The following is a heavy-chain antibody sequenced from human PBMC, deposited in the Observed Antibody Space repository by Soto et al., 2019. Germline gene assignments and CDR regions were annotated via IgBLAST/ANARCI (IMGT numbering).Heavy chain of an antibody. D-gene: IGHD1-26*01. CDR3: ASDAGVSGELYY. J-gene: IGHJ4*02. Sequence: QVQLVQSGAEVKKPGASVKVSCKASGYTFTSYGISWVRQAPGQGLEWMGWISAYNGNTNYAQKLQGRVTMTTDTASSTAYRELRSLRSDDTAVYYSASDAGVSGELYYWGQGTLGTVSS. V-gene: IGHV1-18*01. CDR1: GYTFTSYG. CDR2: ISAYNGNT.